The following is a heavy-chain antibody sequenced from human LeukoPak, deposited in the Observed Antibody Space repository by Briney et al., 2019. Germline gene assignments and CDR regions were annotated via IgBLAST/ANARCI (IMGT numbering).Heavy chain of an antibody. CDR1: GFTFGDYA. J-gene: IGHJ5*02. D-gene: IGHD3-10*01. CDR3: TRTPFPGGNWFDP. CDR2: IRSKAYGGTT. V-gene: IGHV3-49*04. Sequence: PGGSLRLSCTASGFTFGDYAMSWVRQAPGKGLEWVGFIRSKAYGGTTEYAASVKGRFTISRDDSKSIAYLQMNSLKTEDTAVYYCTRTPFPGGNWFDPWGQGTLVTVSS.